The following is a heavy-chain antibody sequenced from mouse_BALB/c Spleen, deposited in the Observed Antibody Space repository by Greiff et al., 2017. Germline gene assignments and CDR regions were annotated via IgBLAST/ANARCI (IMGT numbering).Heavy chain of an antibody. CDR3: ARPSMITWFAY. Sequence: EVQVVESGGGLVQPGGSLKLSCAASGFTFSSYTMSWVRQTPEKRLEWVAYISNGGGSTYYPDTVKGRFTISRDNAKNTLYLQMSSLKSEDTAMYYCARPSMITWFAYWGQGTLVTVSA. J-gene: IGHJ3*01. V-gene: IGHV5-12-2*01. CDR2: ISNGGGST. D-gene: IGHD2-4*01. CDR1: GFTFSSYT.